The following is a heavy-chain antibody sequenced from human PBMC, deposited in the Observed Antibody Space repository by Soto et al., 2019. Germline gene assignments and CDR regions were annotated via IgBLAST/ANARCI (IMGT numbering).Heavy chain of an antibody. CDR2: IFHGGST. D-gene: IGHD3-22*01. CDR1: GGSFSGYF. CDR3: ARPHYDSNTFYYFFDY. V-gene: IGHV4-34*12. Sequence: PSETLSLTCAVYGGSFSGYFWSWIRQPPGKGLEWIGEIFHGGSTNYSPSLKSRVTISVDTSKNQFSLELSSVTAADTDVYYCARPHYDSNTFYYFFDYWGQGXLVTVSS. J-gene: IGHJ4*02.